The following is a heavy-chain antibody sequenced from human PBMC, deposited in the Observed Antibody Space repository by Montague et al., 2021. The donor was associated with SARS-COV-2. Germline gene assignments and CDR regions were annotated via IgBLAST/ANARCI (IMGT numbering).Heavy chain of an antibody. CDR2: INHSGST. CDR3: ARGQPPRITFGGIISYGLDV. CDR1: GGSFSGYY. D-gene: IGHD3-16*02. V-gene: IGHV4-34*01. Sequence: SETLSLTCAVYGGSFSGYYWTWIRQPPGKELEWIGEINHSGSTNYNPSLKSRVTISVDTSKNQFSLKLRSVTAADTAVYYCARGQPPRITFGGIISYGLDVWGQGTTVTVSS. J-gene: IGHJ6*02.